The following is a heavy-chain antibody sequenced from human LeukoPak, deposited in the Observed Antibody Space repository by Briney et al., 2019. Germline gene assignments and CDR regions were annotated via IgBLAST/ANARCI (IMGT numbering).Heavy chain of an antibody. CDR1: GYTFTRYY. Sequence: ASVKVSCKAFGYTFTRYYMHWVRQAPGQGLEWMGIINPSGGSTSYAQKFQGRVTMTRDMSTSTVYMELSSLRSEDTAVYYCARDKIPVTTFWYYYYYMDVWGKGTTVTVSS. CDR3: ARDKIPVTTFWYYYYYMDV. CDR2: INPSGGST. D-gene: IGHD3-16*01. V-gene: IGHV1-46*01. J-gene: IGHJ6*03.